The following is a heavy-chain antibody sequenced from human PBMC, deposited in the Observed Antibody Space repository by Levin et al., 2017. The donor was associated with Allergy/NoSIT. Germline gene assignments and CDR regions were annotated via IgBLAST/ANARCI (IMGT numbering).Heavy chain of an antibody. CDR1: GFTFSSNG. CDR2: ISRSGSRT. V-gene: IGHV3-23*01. CDR3: ATGYSTSYYSFVY. J-gene: IGHJ4*02. Sequence: GESLKISCAVSGFTFSSNGMTWVRQAPGKGLEWVSSISRSGSRTYYADSVKGRFTISRDNSRNTLSLQMNSLRAEDTAVYHFATGYSTSYYSFVYWGQGTLVTVSS. D-gene: IGHD2-2*01.